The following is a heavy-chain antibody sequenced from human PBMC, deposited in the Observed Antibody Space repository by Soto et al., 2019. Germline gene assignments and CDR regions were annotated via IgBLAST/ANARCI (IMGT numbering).Heavy chain of an antibody. V-gene: IGHV1-2*04. Sequence: ASVKVSCKASGYTFTGYYMHWVRQAPGQGLEWMGWINPNSGGTNYAQKFQGWVTMTRDTSISTAYTELSRLRSDDTAVYYCARDDPHYYDSSGSFQHWGQGTLVTVSS. J-gene: IGHJ1*01. CDR3: ARDDPHYYDSSGSFQH. D-gene: IGHD3-22*01. CDR2: INPNSGGT. CDR1: GYTFTGYY.